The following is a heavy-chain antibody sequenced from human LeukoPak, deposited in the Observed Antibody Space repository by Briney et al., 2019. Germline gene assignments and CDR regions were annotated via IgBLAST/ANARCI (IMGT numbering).Heavy chain of an antibody. V-gene: IGHV4-30-4*02. Sequence: SETLSLTCTVSGGSISSGDYYGSWIRQPPGKGLEWIGYIYYSGSPYYNPSLKSRVTISVDMSKNQFSLKLSSVTAADTAVYYCAREPAAMGFDYWGQGTLVTVSS. D-gene: IGHD2-2*01. CDR2: IYYSGSP. CDR3: AREPAAMGFDY. CDR1: GGSISSGDYY. J-gene: IGHJ4*02.